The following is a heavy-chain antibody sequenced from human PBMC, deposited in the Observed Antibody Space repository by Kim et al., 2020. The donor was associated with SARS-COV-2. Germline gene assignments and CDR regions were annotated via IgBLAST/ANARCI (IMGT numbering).Heavy chain of an antibody. D-gene: IGHD6-19*01. V-gene: IGHV5-10-1*01. Sequence: NYRQSFQGQVTISADKSISTAYLQWSSLKAPDTAMYYCARMAVAGNWFDPWGQGTLVTVSS. J-gene: IGHJ5*02. CDR3: ARMAVAGNWFDP.